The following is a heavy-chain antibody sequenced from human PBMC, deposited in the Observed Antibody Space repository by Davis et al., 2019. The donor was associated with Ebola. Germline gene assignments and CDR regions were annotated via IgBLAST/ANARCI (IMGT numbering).Heavy chain of an antibody. Sequence: AASVKVSCKASGYTFTSYGISWVRQAPGQGLEWMGWISAYNGNTNYAQKLQGRVTMTRDTSTSTVYMELSSLRSEDTAVYYCARDLWDYYYGMDVWGKGTTVTVSS. J-gene: IGHJ6*04. CDR2: ISAYNGNT. D-gene: IGHD1-26*01. V-gene: IGHV1-18*04. CDR1: GYTFTSYG. CDR3: ARDLWDYYYGMDV.